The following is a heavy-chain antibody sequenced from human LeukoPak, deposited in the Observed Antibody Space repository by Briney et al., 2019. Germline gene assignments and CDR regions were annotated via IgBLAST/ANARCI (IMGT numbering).Heavy chain of an antibody. D-gene: IGHD3-3*01. V-gene: IGHV1-2*02. Sequence: ASVKVSCKASGYTFTGYYMHWVRQAPGQGLEWMGWINPNSGGTNYAQTYQGRVTMTTDTSTSTAYMELRSLRSGDTAVYYCARVVTIFGVGGYKWIDPWGEGTLVTVSS. CDR1: GYTFTGYY. J-gene: IGHJ5*02. CDR3: ARVVTIFGVGGYKWIDP. CDR2: INPNSGGT.